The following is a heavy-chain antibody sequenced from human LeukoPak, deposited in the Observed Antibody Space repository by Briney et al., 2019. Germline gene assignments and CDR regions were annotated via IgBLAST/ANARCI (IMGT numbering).Heavy chain of an antibody. CDR3: LGAYPTKYYYHMDV. D-gene: IGHD5-18*01. CDR1: GGSFSGYY. Sequence: PSETLSLTCAVYGGSFSGYYWSWIRQPPGKGLEWSGEINHSGSTNYNPSLQSRVTITAADTAVYFCARVGYSYVINDWSRTGLGAYPTKYYYHMDVWGKGTTVTVSS. CDR2: INHSGST. V-gene: IGHV4-34*01. J-gene: IGHJ6*03.